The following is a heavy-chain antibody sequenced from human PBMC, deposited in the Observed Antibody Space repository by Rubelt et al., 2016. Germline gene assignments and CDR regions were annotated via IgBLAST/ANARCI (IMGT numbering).Heavy chain of an antibody. D-gene: IGHD2-2*01. CDR3: ATGIVVVPAHVPSRDY. CDR1: GYTLTELS. CDR2: FDPADSET. Sequence: QVQLVQSGAEVKKPGASVKVSCKVSGYTLTELSMHWVRQAPGKGLEWMGGFDPADSETIYAQKFQGRVTMTEDTSTDTAYMELSSLRSEDTAVYYCATGIVVVPAHVPSRDYWGQGTLVTVSS. J-gene: IGHJ4*02. V-gene: IGHV1-24*01.